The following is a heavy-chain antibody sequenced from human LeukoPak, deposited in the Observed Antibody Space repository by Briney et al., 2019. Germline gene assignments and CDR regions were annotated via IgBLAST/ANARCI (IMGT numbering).Heavy chain of an antibody. CDR2: IKSETDGATT. CDR3: TTDLNQRLKWFGNPPDH. CDR1: GFSFSYSW. J-gene: IGHJ4*02. V-gene: IGHV3-15*01. D-gene: IGHD3-10*01. Sequence: GGSLRLSCAASGFSFSYSWMSWVRQAPGKGLEWLGHIKSETDGATTDYAAPVKGRVSISRDDSKKMLYLEMNSLKTEDTAVYYCTTDLNQRLKWFGNPPDHWGQGTLVTVSS.